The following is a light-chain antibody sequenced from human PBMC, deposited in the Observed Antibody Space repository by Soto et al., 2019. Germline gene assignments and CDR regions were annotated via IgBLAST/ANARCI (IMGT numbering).Light chain of an antibody. CDR3: HQYHNWPPIT. CDR1: QSVSSN. CDR2: GAS. V-gene: IGKV3D-15*01. Sequence: EIVLTLSPDTLSLSPGERATLSCRASQSVSSNLAWYQQKPGQAPRLLIYGASTRATGIPARFSGSGSGTEFTLTISNLQSEDFAVYFCHQYHNWPPITFGQGTRLEIK. J-gene: IGKJ5*01.